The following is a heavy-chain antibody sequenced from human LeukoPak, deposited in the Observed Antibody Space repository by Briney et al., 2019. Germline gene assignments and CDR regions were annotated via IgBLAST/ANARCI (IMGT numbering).Heavy chain of an antibody. CDR1: EYTFTDNY. V-gene: IGHV1-2*02. D-gene: IGHD3-16*01. J-gene: IGHJ4*02. Sequence: GASVKVSRKASEYTFTDNYMHWVRQAPGQGLEWMGWISPNSGVTNYAQKFQGRVTLTRDTSIRTAYMELSRLTSDDTAIYYCARWVSYTGLDCWGQGTLVTVSS. CDR2: ISPNSGVT. CDR3: ARWVSYTGLDC.